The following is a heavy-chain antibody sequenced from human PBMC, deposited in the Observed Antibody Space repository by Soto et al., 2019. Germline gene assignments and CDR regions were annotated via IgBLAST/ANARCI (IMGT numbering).Heavy chain of an antibody. D-gene: IGHD2-15*01. V-gene: IGHV4-34*01. CDR2: INHSGST. CDR1: GGSFSGYY. Sequence: SETLSLTCAVYGGSFSGYYWSWIRQPPGKVLEWIGEINHSGSTNYNPSLKSRVTISVDTSKNQFSLKLSSVTAADTAVYYCAGLVVVAATTNYYYYYGMDVWGQGTTVTVSS. J-gene: IGHJ6*02. CDR3: AGLVVVAATTNYYYYYGMDV.